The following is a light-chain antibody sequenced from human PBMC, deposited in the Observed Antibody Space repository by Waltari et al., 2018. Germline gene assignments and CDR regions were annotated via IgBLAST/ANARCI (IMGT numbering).Light chain of an antibody. CDR1: QGISTY. V-gene: IGKV1-9*01. J-gene: IGKJ2*01. CDR2: EAA. Sequence: DIQLTQSPSFLSASVGDRVTITCRASQGISTYLLWYQQKPGKAPNLLIYEAATLQSGVPSRFSGSGSGTECALTISSLQPEDFATYYCQQLNSYPYTFGQGTRLEIK. CDR3: QQLNSYPYT.